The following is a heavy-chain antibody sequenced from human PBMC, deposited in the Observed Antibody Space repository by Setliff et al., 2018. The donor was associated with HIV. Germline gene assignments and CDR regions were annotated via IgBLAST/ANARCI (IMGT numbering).Heavy chain of an antibody. CDR1: NGSISNHY. J-gene: IGHJ4*02. V-gene: IGHV4-59*11. CDR2: IFFTGSA. CDR3: VRDSRGSGNFDF. D-gene: IGHD3-10*01. Sequence: SETLSLTCTVSNGSISNHYWSWIRQSPGKGLEWIGYIFFTGSANPNPSLKNRVTMSVDTSKNQLFLKLSSVTAADTAVYYCVRDSRGSGNFDFWGQGTLVTVSS.